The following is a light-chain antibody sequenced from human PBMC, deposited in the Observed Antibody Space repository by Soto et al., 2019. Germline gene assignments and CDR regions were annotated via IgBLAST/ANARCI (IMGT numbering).Light chain of an antibody. J-gene: IGKJ3*01. CDR2: ATS. CDR3: QHYGV. V-gene: IGKV1-12*01. Sequence: DIQMTQSPSSVSASVGDRVTITCRASQGLSSWLAWYQQKPGKAPNLLIFATSSLQTGVPSRFSGSGSGTDVTLTISSLQPEDFANYFCQHYGVFGPGTRVEIK. CDR1: QGLSSW.